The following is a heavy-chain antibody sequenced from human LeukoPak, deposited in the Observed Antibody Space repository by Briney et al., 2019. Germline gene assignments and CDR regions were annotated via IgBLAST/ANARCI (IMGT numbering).Heavy chain of an antibody. Sequence: GGSLRLSCAASGFTFSSYAMSWVRQAPGKGLEWVSAISGSGGSTYYADSVKGRFTISRDNSKNTLYLQMNSLRAEDTAVYYCAKGYDFWSGYYRSFYFDYWGQGTLVTVSS. J-gene: IGHJ4*02. D-gene: IGHD3-3*01. CDR1: GFTFSSYA. V-gene: IGHV3-23*01. CDR2: ISGSGGST. CDR3: AKGYDFWSGYYRSFYFDY.